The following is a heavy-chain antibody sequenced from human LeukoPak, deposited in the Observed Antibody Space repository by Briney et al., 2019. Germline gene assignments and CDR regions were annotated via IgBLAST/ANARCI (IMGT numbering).Heavy chain of an antibody. J-gene: IGHJ3*02. CDR3: ARDPRLAYCGGDCYPGAFDI. CDR1: GGSISDYY. D-gene: IGHD2-21*02. CDR2: IYHSGTT. V-gene: IGHV4-59*01. Sequence: PSETLSPTCTVSGGSISDYYWSWIRQSPGKGLEWIGYIYHSGTTNYNPSLKSRVTISVDTSKNQFSLKLSSVTAADTAVYYCARDPRLAYCGGDCYPGAFDIWGQGTMVTVSS.